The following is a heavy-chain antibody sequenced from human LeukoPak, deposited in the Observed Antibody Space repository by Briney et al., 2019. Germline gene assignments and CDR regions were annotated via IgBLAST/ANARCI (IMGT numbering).Heavy chain of an antibody. CDR2: IWYDGSNK. Sequence: GRSLRLSCAASGFTFSSYGMHWVRQAPGKGLEWVAVIWYDGSNKYYADSVKGRFTISRDNSKNTLYLQMNSLRAEDTAVYYCARLYSSGPDCWGQGTLVTVSS. D-gene: IGHD6-19*01. CDR1: GFTFSSYG. V-gene: IGHV3-33*01. CDR3: ARLYSSGPDC. J-gene: IGHJ4*02.